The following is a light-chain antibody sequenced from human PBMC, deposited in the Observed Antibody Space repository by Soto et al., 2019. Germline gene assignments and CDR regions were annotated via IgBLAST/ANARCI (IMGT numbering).Light chain of an antibody. J-gene: IGLJ2*01. V-gene: IGLV2-14*01. CDR1: SSDVGGYNY. CDR2: DVS. CDR3: RSYTSSSTSVV. Sequence: QSALTQPASVSGSPGQSITISCTGTSSDVGGYNYVSWYQQHPGKAPKLMIYDVSNRPSGVSNRFSGSKSGNTASLTISGLQAEDEADYYCRSYTSSSTSVVCGGGTKLTVL.